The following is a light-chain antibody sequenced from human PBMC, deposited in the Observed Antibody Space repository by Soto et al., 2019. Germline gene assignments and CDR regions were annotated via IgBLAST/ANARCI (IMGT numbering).Light chain of an antibody. V-gene: IGLV3-21*02. J-gene: IGLJ1*01. Sequence: SYALTQPPSVSVAPGQTAKIICGGNNIGRKSVHWYQQKPGQAPVLVVYDDSDRPSGIPERFAGFNSGNTATLTISRVEAGDEADYYCQVWDPSTDHYVFGTGTKVTVL. CDR1: NIGRKS. CDR2: DDS. CDR3: QVWDPSTDHYV.